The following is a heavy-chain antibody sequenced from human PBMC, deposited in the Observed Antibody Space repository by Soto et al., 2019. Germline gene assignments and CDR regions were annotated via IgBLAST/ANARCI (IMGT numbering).Heavy chain of an antibody. D-gene: IGHD3-9*01. V-gene: IGHV3-66*01. CDR1: GFTVSSNY. CDR2: IYSGGST. J-gene: IGHJ4*02. CDR3: AASRGNWFIDY. Sequence: PGGFLTLSCAASGFTVSSNYMSGVRQAPGKGLEWVSVIYSGGSTYYADSVKGRFTISRDNSKNTLYLQMNNLKAEDMAVYYCAASRGNWFIDYWGQGTQVPVSS.